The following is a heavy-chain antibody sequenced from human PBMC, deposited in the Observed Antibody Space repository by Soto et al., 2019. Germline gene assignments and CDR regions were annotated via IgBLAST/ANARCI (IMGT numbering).Heavy chain of an antibody. CDR2: ISGSGGST. CDR1: GFTFSSYA. J-gene: IGHJ4*02. CDR3: AGRWNGYGPPREDY. D-gene: IGHD1-1*01. V-gene: IGHV3-23*01. Sequence: LRFSCAASGFTFSSYAMSWVRQAPGKGLEWVSAISGSGGSTYYADSVKGRFTISRDNSKNTLYLQMNSLRAEDTAVYYCAGRWNGYGPPREDYWGQGTLVTVSS.